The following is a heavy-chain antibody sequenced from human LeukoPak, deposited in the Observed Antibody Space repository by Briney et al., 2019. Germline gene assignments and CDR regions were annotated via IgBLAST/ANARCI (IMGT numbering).Heavy chain of an antibody. J-gene: IGHJ3*02. V-gene: IGHV3-21*01. CDR3: ARDRSGSSSVDDAFDI. D-gene: IGHD1-26*01. CDR2: INVITGYI. Sequence: PGGSLRLSCAASGFSFENYNMNRVRQAPGKGLEWVAYINVITGYIYYADSLKGRFTISRDNAKKSLFLEMNSLRVEDTAVYYCARDRSGSSSVDDAFDIWGQGIMVTVSS. CDR1: GFSFENYN.